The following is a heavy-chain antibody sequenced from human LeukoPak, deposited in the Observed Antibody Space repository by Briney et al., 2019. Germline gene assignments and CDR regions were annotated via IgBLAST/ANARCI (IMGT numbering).Heavy chain of an antibody. Sequence: SETLSLTCTVSGGSISSGGYYWSWIRQHPXKGLEWIGYIYYSGSTYYNPSLKSRVTISVDTSKNQFSLKLSSVTAADTAVYYCARVSRGVAARIDYWGQGTLVTVSS. CDR1: GGSISSGGYY. D-gene: IGHD2-15*01. J-gene: IGHJ4*02. V-gene: IGHV4-31*03. CDR2: IYYSGST. CDR3: ARVSRGVAARIDY.